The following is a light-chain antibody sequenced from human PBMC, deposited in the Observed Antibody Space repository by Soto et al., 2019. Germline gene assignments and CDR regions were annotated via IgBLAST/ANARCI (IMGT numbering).Light chain of an antibody. CDR1: SSDVGAYNY. Sequence: QSDLTQPASVSGSPGQSIAISCTGTSSDVGAYNYVSWYQQHPGKAPKLMIYDVSNRPSGVSNRFSGSKSGNTASLTISWIQAQDEGDSHCTSYTTFRFRFG. CDR3: TSYTTFRFR. V-gene: IGLV2-14*03. CDR2: DVS. J-gene: IGLJ3*02.